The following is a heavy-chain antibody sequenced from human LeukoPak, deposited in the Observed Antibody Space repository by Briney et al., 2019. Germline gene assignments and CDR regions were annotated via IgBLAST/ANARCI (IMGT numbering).Heavy chain of an antibody. CDR3: ARRGRTYYDFWSGYGNYYYYYMDV. J-gene: IGHJ6*03. Sequence: SETLSLTCTASGYSISSGYYWGWIRQPPGKGLEWIGSIYHSGSTYYNPSLKSRVTISVDTSKNQFSLKLSSVTAADTAVYYCARRGRTYYDFWSGYGNYYYYYMDVWGKGTTVTVSS. CDR1: GYSISSGYY. D-gene: IGHD3-3*01. CDR2: IYHSGST. V-gene: IGHV4-38-2*02.